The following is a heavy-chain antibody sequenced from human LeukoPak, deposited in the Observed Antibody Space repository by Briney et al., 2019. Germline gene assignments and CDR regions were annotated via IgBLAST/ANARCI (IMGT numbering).Heavy chain of an antibody. D-gene: IGHD1-26*01. J-gene: IGHJ6*03. Sequence: GGSLRLSCAASGFTFDNYAMHWVRQAPGKGLEWVSGNSWNSGSIGYADSVKGRFTISRDNAKNSLYLQMNSLRAEDTALYYCAKDWGRERELPPSDYYMVVWGKGTTVTVSS. CDR3: AKDWGRERELPPSDYYMVV. V-gene: IGHV3-9*01. CDR1: GFTFDNYA. CDR2: NSWNSGSI.